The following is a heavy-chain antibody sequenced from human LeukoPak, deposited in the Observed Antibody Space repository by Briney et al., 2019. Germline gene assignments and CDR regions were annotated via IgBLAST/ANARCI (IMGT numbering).Heavy chain of an antibody. V-gene: IGHV5-51*01. CDR2: IYPGDSDT. Sequence: GESLKISCKGSGYSFTSYWIGWVRQMPGKGLEWMGTIYPGDSDTRYSPSFQGQVTISADKSISTAYLQWSSLKASDTAMYYCATPNYDSNGYYPEYFQHWGQGTLVTVSS. J-gene: IGHJ1*01. CDR3: ATPNYDSNGYYPEYFQH. CDR1: GYSFTSYW. D-gene: IGHD3-22*01.